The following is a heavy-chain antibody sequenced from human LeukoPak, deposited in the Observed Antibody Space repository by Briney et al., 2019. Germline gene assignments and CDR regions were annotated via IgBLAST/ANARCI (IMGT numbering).Heavy chain of an antibody. Sequence: GRSLRLSCTGSGFIFGDYGITWVRQAPGKGLEWLAFSRSAAYGGTIDYATSVKGRFTITRDDSKSIAYLQMNSLKTEDTAVYYCTTLWSGPPSHPWGRGTLVTVSS. V-gene: IGHV3-49*04. D-gene: IGHD3-3*01. CDR2: SRSAAYGGTI. CDR3: TTLWSGPPSHP. CDR1: GFIFGDYG. J-gene: IGHJ5*02.